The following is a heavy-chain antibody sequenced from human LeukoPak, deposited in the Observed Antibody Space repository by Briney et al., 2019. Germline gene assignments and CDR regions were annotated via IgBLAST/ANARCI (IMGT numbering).Heavy chain of an antibody. Sequence: GASVKVSCKASGYTFTTYAMHWVRQAPGQRFEWMGWINAGNGNTKYSQKFQDRVTITRDTSACTAYMELSSLRSEDTAVYYCARDIDRAVGNWFDPWGQGTLVTVSS. CDR2: INAGNGNT. D-gene: IGHD6-19*01. J-gene: IGHJ5*02. CDR1: GYTFTTYA. CDR3: ARDIDRAVGNWFDP. V-gene: IGHV1-3*01.